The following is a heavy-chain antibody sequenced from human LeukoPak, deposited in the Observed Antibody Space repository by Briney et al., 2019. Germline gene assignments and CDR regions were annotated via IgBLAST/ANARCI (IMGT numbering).Heavy chain of an antibody. V-gene: IGHV3-48*03. CDR1: GFTFSSYE. CDR2: ISSSGSTI. CDR3: ARSAGTVTTGFDY. Sequence: GGSLRLSCAASGFTFSSYEMNWVRQAPGKGLEWVSYISSSGSTIYYADSVKGRLTISRDNAKNSLYLQMNSLRAEDTAVYYCARSAGTVTTGFDYWGQGTLVTVSS. D-gene: IGHD4-17*01. J-gene: IGHJ4*02.